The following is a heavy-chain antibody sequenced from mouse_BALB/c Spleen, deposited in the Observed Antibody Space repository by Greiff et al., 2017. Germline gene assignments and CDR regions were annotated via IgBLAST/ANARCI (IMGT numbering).Heavy chain of an antibody. Sequence: LQHPGSELVRPGASVKLSCKASGYTFTSYWMHWVKQRPGQGLEWIGNIYPGSGSTNYDEKFKSKATLTVDTSSSTAYMQLSSLTSEDSAVYYCTRSGITPRFAYWGQGTLVTVSA. CDR3: TRSGITPRFAY. CDR1: GYTFTSYW. J-gene: IGHJ3*01. V-gene: IGHV1S22*01. CDR2: IYPGSGST. D-gene: IGHD2-4*01.